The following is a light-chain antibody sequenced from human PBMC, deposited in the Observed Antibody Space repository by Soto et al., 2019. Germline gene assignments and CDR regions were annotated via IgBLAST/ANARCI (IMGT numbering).Light chain of an antibody. V-gene: IGKV3-15*01. CDR2: GAS. Sequence: EIVMTQSPAILSVSPGERATLSCRASQSVATNLAWYQQKPGQPPRLLIYGASTRATGIPARFSGSGSGTEFTLTISSLQSVDFAVYSCQQYNNWPWTFGQGTKVDI. CDR3: QQYNNWPWT. J-gene: IGKJ1*01. CDR1: QSVATN.